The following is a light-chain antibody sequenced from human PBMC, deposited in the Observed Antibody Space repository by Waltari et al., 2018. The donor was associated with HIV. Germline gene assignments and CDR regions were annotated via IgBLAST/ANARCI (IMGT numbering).Light chain of an antibody. J-gene: IGKJ1*01. CDR3: QQYYSTPPT. Sequence: DFVMTQSPHSLALSLGEGATTNCTSSQSIFYSSRNANYLAWYQQKPGQSPKLLIYWASSRASGVPDRFSGSGSRTDFTLSISSLQSEDVAVYFCQQYYSTPPTFGQGTKVEIK. CDR2: WAS. V-gene: IGKV4-1*01. CDR1: QSIFYSSRNANY.